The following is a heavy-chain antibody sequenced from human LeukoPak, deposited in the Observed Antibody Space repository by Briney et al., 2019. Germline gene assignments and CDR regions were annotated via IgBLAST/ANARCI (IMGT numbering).Heavy chain of an antibody. CDR1: GFTFDDFA. D-gene: IGHD6-19*01. CDR3: ARVRGATVAGTSDYFDY. J-gene: IGHJ4*02. CDR2: INWNGGST. V-gene: IGHV3-20*04. Sequence: GGSLRLSCTASGFTFDDFAMSWVRQTPGKGREWVSGINWNGGSTRYADSVKGRFTISRDNTKHSLHLQMNRLRAEDTALYYCARVRGATVAGTSDYFDYWGQGALVTVPS.